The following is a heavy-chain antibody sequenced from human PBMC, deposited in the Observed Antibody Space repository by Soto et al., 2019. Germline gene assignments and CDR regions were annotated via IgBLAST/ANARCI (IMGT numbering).Heavy chain of an antibody. CDR2: INPSADSSTSGGSA. V-gene: IGHV1-46*02. Sequence: ASVKVSCKASGYPFNTYYIHWVRQAPGHGPEWMGIINPSADSSTSGGSASYAQKFQGRVTLTRDTSASTVYMELSSLGSEDTAIYYCARDANYALTFHYYGMDDWDQGTTVNVSS. CDR3: ARDANYALTFHYYGMDD. D-gene: IGHD1-7*01. J-gene: IGHJ6*02. CDR1: GYPFNTYY.